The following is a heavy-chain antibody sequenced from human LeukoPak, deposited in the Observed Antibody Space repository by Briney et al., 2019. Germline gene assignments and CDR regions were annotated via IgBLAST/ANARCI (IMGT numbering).Heavy chain of an antibody. D-gene: IGHD6-19*01. Sequence: PGGSLRLSCAASGFTFSNYDMSWVRQAPGKGLEWVSGISGSGGSTYHADSVKGRFTISRDNAKNSLYLQMNSLRAEDTAVYYCARGNSVAGTDISYWGQGTLVTVSS. CDR3: ARGNSVAGTDISY. V-gene: IGHV3-23*01. CDR1: GFTFSNYD. J-gene: IGHJ4*02. CDR2: ISGSGGST.